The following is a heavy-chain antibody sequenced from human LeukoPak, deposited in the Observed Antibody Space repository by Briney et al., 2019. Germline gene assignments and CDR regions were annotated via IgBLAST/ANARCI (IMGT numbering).Heavy chain of an antibody. CDR2: INPSGGST. V-gene: IGHV1-46*01. D-gene: IGHD3-10*01. CDR3: ARVRRRVRGVIDAFDI. J-gene: IGHJ3*02. Sequence: ASVKVSCXASGYTFTSYYMHWVRQAPGQGLEWMGIINPSGGSTSYAQKFQGRVTMTRDTSTSTVYMELSSLRSEDTAVYYCARVRRRVRGVIDAFDIWGQGTMVTVSS. CDR1: GYTFTSYY.